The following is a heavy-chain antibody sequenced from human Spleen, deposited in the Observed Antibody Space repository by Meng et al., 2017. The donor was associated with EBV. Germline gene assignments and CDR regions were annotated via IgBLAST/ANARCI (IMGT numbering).Heavy chain of an antibody. V-gene: IGHV4-30-4*01. CDR3: ASRGGGPLVWFGELSRYFDY. CDR2: IYYNGDT. Sequence: PLQASAPGLANPSPTLSLNCTAPGGSITSGGYHWRWIRPPPGKDLEWIGYIYYNGDTDYNPSLKSRIIMSLDTSKTQFSLKLSSVTAADTAVYYCASRGGGPLVWFGELSRYFDYWGHGTLVTVSS. D-gene: IGHD3-10*01. J-gene: IGHJ4*01. CDR1: GGSITSGGYH.